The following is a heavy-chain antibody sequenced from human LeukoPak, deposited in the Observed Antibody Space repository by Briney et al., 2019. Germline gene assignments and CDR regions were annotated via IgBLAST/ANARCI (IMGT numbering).Heavy chain of an antibody. V-gene: IGHV3-74*01. CDR1: GFTISSYW. Sequence: WGSLRVSCAASGFTISSYWMHWVRQAPGKGLVWVSRINSDGSSTSYADSVKGRFTISRDNAKNTLYLQMNSLRAEDTAVYYCAGDGGVTARVYNWFDPWGQGTLVTVSS. D-gene: IGHD2-15*01. CDR2: INSDGSST. J-gene: IGHJ5*02. CDR3: AGDGGVTARVYNWFDP.